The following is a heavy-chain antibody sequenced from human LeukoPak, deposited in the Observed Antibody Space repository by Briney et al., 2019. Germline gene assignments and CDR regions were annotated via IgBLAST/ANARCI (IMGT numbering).Heavy chain of an antibody. CDR2: MNQDASEK. D-gene: IGHD3-22*01. J-gene: IGHJ4*02. V-gene: IGHV3-7*01. CDR3: ASEDQRYYYDSSGHGNY. Sequence: PGGSLRLSCAASGFTFSSYWMSWVRQAPGKGLEWVANMNQDASEKYYVDSVKGRFTISRDNAKNSLYLQMNSLRAEDTAVYYCASEDQRYYYDSSGHGNYWGQGTLVTVSS. CDR1: GFTFSSYW.